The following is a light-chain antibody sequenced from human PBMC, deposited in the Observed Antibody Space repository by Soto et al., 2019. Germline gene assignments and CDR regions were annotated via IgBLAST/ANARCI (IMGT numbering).Light chain of an antibody. CDR2: DVS. J-gene: IGLJ1*01. CDR3: SSYISSGTLV. V-gene: IGLV2-14*03. CDR1: SSDVGGYNY. Sequence: QSVRTQPASVSGSPGQSITISCTGTSSDVGGYNYVSWYQQHPGKAPKLMIYDVSNRPSGVSNRFSGSKSGNTASLTISGLQAEDEADYYCSSYISSGTLVFGTGTKVTVL.